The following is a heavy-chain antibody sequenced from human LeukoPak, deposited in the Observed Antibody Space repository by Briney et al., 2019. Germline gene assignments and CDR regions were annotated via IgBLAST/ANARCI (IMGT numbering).Heavy chain of an antibody. CDR3: PRDSEASSSDPNFDY. Sequence: ASVKVSCKASGGTFSSYAISWVRQAPGQGLEWMGGIIPIFGTANYAQKFQGRVTITTDESTSTAYMELSTLTSEDTAVYYCPRDSEASSSDPNFDYWGEGTLVTVSS. CDR2: IIPIFGTA. J-gene: IGHJ4*02. D-gene: IGHD6-6*01. V-gene: IGHV1-69*05. CDR1: GGTFSSYA.